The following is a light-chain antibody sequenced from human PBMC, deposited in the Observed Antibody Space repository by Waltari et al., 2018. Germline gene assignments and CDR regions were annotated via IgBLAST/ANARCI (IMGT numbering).Light chain of an antibody. J-gene: IGKJ1*01. CDR1: QSVSTK. V-gene: IGKV3-15*01. CDR2: AAS. Sequence: EMVLTQSPSTLSVSLWERVTLSCRASQSVSTKMAWYHHKPGPGPSPPIYAASTRATDVPPRFSGSGSGTDFTLTISSLQSEDFAIYYCQQYEQWPPWAFGPGTKVEIK. CDR3: QQYEQWPPWA.